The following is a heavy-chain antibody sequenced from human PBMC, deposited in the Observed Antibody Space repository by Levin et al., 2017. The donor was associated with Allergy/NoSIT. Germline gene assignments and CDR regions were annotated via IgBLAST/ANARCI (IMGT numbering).Heavy chain of an antibody. CDR2: IYDTGTT. D-gene: IGHD2-15*01. J-gene: IGHJ4*02. V-gene: IGHV4-59*08. CDR3: ARRTCYPYYFNS. Sequence: SETLSLTCTVSNGSISSHYWSWIRQPPGKGLEWIGYIYDTGTTTYNPSLQSRVTISADTSRNHFSLRLTSVTAADTAVYYCARRTCYPYYFNSWDQGTLVTVSP. CDR1: NGSISSHY.